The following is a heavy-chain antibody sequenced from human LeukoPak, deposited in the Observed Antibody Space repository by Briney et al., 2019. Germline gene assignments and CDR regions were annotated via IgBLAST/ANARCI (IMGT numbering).Heavy chain of an antibody. CDR3: ATARSYDILTGYDY. CDR1: GYTLTELS. Sequence: ASVKVSCKVSGYTLTELSMHWVRQAPGKGLEWMGGFDPEDGETIYAQKFQGRVTMTEDTSTDTAYMELSSLRSEDTAVYYCATARSYDILTGYDYWGQGTLVTVSS. CDR2: FDPEDGET. V-gene: IGHV1-24*01. J-gene: IGHJ4*02. D-gene: IGHD3-9*01.